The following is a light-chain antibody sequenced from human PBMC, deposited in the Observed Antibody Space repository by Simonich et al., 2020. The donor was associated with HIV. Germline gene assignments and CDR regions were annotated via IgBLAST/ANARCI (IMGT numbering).Light chain of an antibody. CDR1: SSDVGVYHY. Sequence: QSALTQPAAVSGSPGQPITISCTGTSSDVGVYHYVSWYQQHPGKAPKLMIYDVSVRPSGVSNRFSGSKSGNTASLTISGLQAEDESDYYCCSYAGSSMGVFGGGTKLTVL. J-gene: IGLJ2*01. CDR2: DVS. V-gene: IGLV2-23*02. CDR3: CSYAGSSMGV.